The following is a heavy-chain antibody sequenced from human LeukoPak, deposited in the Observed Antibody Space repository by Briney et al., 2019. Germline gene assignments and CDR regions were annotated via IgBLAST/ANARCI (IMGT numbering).Heavy chain of an antibody. CDR3: ARGSGDFDS. Sequence: KSGGPLRLSCTASGFIFNDYYMSWIRQAPGKGLEWLSYISSTSIYTNYADSVKGRFTISRDDANNSLLLQMNSLRAEDTAVYYCARGSGDFDSWGQGTLVTVSS. J-gene: IGHJ4*02. CDR2: ISSTSIYT. V-gene: IGHV3-11*06. CDR1: GFIFNDYY. D-gene: IGHD2-15*01.